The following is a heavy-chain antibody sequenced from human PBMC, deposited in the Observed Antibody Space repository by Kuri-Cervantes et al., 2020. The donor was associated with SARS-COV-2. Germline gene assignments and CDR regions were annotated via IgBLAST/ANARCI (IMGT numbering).Heavy chain of an antibody. CDR1: GFTFSSYG. D-gene: IGHD3-10*01. CDR2: IRYDGSNK. V-gene: IGHV3-30*02. CDR3: ANLFFYYGSGSYYSRQGDSSDY. J-gene: IGHJ4*02. Sequence: GGSLRLSCAASGFTFSSYGMHWVRQAPGKGLEWVAFIRYDGSNKYYADSVKGRFTISRDNAKTTLFLQMNVLRAEDTAVYYCANLFFYYGSGSYYSRQGDSSDYWGQGTLVTVSS.